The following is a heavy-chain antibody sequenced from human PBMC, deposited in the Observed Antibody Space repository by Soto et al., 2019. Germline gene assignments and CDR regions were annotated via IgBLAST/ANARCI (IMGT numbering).Heavy chain of an antibody. D-gene: IGHD3-9*01. V-gene: IGHV1-18*01. CDR1: GYTFTSYG. J-gene: IGHJ4*02. CDR3: ARMYYDILTGQGFLDY. Sequence: GASVKVSCKASGYTFTSYGISWVRQAPGQGLEWMGWISAYNGNTNYAQKLQGRVTMTTDTSTSTAYMELRSLRSDDTAVYYCARMYYDILTGQGFLDYWGQGTLVTVSS. CDR2: ISAYNGNT.